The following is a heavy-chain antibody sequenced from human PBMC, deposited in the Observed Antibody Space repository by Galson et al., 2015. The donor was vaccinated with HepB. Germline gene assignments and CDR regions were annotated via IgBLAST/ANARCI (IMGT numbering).Heavy chain of an antibody. CDR2: VNRGGSA. D-gene: IGHD2-21*01. CDR1: GFSFTRYA. CDR3: VAGPFGPRFQFWYSPVYLQH. V-gene: IGHV4-34*08. J-gene: IGHJ1*01. Sequence: LRLSCAASGFSFTRYAMTWVRQAPGKGPEWIGEVNRGGSANVNPSLQSRVTITRDTSKSQFSLRLSSITAAGTAMYYCVAGPFGPRFQFWYSPVYLQHWGRGTQVIVSS.